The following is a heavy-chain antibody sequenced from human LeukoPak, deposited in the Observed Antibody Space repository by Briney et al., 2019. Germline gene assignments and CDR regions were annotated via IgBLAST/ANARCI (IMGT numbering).Heavy chain of an antibody. CDR1: GYTFTGYY. Sequence: GASVKVSCKASGYTFTGYYMHWVRQAPGQGLEWMGWMNPNSGNTGYAQKFQGRVTMTRNTSISTAYMELSSLRSEDTAVYYCAREGEQLPDYWGQGTLVTVSS. D-gene: IGHD6-13*01. CDR3: AREGEQLPDY. V-gene: IGHV1-8*02. CDR2: MNPNSGNT. J-gene: IGHJ4*02.